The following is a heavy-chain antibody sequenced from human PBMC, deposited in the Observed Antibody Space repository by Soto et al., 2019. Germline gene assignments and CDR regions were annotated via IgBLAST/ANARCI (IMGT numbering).Heavy chain of an antibody. CDR1: GDSISNLDYF. D-gene: IGHD7-27*01. V-gene: IGHV4-30-4*01. CDR2: IYKSATT. CDR3: ARGRYCLTGRCFPNWSDS. Sequence: ASQTLSLTCSVSGDSISNLDYFWAWIRQPPGRALEYIGYIYKSATTIYNPSFESRVAISVDTSKGEFSLNVTSVTAADTAVYFCARGRYCLTGRCFPNWSDSWGQGALVTVSS. J-gene: IGHJ5*01.